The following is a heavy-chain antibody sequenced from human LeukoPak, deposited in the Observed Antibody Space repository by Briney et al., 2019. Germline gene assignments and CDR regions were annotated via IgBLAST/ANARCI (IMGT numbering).Heavy chain of an antibody. J-gene: IGHJ3*02. Sequence: SSVNVSFKSSGYTFTSYVINWVRQPTGQGLEGMGFMNPNSGSTDNAQKFQGRVNMTRNTSISTAYMELSSLRSEDTAVYYCARTYSSGWYGLRVTVKNAFDIWGQGTMVTVSS. V-gene: IGHV1-8*01. CDR2: MNPNSGST. D-gene: IGHD6-19*01. CDR1: GYTFTSYV. CDR3: ARTYSSGWYGLRVTVKNAFDI.